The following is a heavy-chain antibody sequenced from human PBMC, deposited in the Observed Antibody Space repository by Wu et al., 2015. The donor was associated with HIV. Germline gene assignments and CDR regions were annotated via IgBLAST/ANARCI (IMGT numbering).Heavy chain of an antibody. CDR2: ISPYNGNT. V-gene: IGHV1-18*01. D-gene: IGHD3-16*01. CDR1: GYTFNKYG. J-gene: IGHJ4*02. Sequence: QVRLVQSGGELKKPGASVKVSCKASGYTFNKYGITWVRQAPGQGLEWMGWISPYNGNTNYVKKFNDGVTMTADTSTNTAYLELRSLRSDDTASYYCARFEFIITFGGPAPNSYHFDNWGQGTLVTVSS. CDR3: ARFEFIITFGGPAPNSYHFDN.